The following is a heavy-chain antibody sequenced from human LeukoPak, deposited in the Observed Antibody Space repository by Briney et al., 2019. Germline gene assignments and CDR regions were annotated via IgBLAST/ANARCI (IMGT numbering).Heavy chain of an antibody. CDR2: ISDSGGRT. CDR3: AKGVAIFGVYYYMDV. D-gene: IGHD3-3*01. Sequence: GGSLRLSCAASGFTFSNFRFNWVRQAPGKGLEWVSSISDSGGRTYYADSVKGRFTVSRDNSKNTLYLQMNSLRAEDTAVYYCAKGVAIFGVYYYMDVWAKGPRSPSP. CDR1: GFTFSNFR. V-gene: IGHV3-23*01. J-gene: IGHJ6*03.